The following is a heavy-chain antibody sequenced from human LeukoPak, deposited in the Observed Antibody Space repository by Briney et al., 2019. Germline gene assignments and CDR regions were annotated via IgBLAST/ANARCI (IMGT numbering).Heavy chain of an antibody. D-gene: IGHD3-3*01. CDR1: GGSISSGDYY. V-gene: IGHV4-30-4*08. J-gene: IGHJ4*02. CDR2: IYYSGST. Sequence: SSETLSLTCTVSGGSISSGDYYWSWIRQPPGKGLEWIGYIYYSGSTYYNPSLKSRVTISVDTSKNQFSLKLSSVTAADTAVYYCAREHYDFWSGFKRIDYWDQGTLVTVSS. CDR3: AREHYDFWSGFKRIDY.